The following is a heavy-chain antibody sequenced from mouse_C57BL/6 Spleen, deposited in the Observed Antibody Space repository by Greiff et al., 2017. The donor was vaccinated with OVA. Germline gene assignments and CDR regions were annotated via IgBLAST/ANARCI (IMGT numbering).Heavy chain of an antibody. CDR1: GYAFTNYL. CDR3: ARSEYYGSVTWFAY. J-gene: IGHJ3*01. CDR2: INPGSGGT. D-gene: IGHD1-1*01. Sequence: QVQLQQSGAELVRPGTSVKVSCKASGYAFTNYLIEWVKQRPGQGLEWIGVINPGSGGTNYNEKFKGKATLTADQSSSTAVMQLSSRTSEDSSVYFCARSEYYGSVTWFAYWGQGTLVTVSA. V-gene: IGHV1-54*01.